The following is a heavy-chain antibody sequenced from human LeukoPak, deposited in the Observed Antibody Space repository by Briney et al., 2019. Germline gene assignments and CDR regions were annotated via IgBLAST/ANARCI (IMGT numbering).Heavy chain of an antibody. V-gene: IGHV1-46*03. CDR2: INPSGGST. CDR3: ARRTTVTGFDY. J-gene: IGHJ4*02. CDR1: GYTFTSYY. Sequence: ASVKVSCKASGYTFTSYYIHWVRQAPGQGLEWMGIINPSGGSTSYAQKFQGRVTMTRDTSTSTVYMELSSLRSEDTAVYYCARRTTVTGFDYWGQGTLVTVSS. D-gene: IGHD4-11*01.